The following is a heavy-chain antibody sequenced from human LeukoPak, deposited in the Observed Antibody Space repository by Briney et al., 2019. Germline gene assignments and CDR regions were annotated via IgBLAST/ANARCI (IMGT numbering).Heavy chain of an antibody. J-gene: IGHJ6*02. CDR3: ARDKGSIYESSDSYVGYRYYGMDV. D-gene: IGHD5/OR15-5a*01. V-gene: IGHV4-59*13. CDR2: FYNGRA. Sequence: SETLSLTCTVSGASLGSDYWSWIRQPPGRGREWVGYFYNGRANLNPALNGRLSMPVDPSKNQFSLKLNSVTAADTAVYYCARDKGSIYESSDSYVGYRYYGMDVWGQGTTVIVSS. CDR1: GASLGSDY.